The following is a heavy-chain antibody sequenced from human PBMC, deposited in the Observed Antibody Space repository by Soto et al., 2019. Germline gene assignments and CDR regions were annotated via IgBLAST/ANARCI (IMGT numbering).Heavy chain of an antibody. Sequence: ASVKVSCKASGYTFTSYYMHWVRQAPGQGLEWMGIINPSGGSTSYAQKFQGRVTMTRDTSTSTVYMELSSLRSEDTAVYYCARDPATYSSSSVWFAPWGQGTLVTVSS. V-gene: IGHV1-46*01. CDR1: GYTFTSYY. D-gene: IGHD6-6*01. CDR3: ARDPATYSSSSVWFAP. CDR2: INPSGGST. J-gene: IGHJ5*02.